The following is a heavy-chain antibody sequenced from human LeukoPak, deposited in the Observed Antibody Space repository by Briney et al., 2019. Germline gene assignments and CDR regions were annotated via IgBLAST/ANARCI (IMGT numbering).Heavy chain of an antibody. D-gene: IGHD3-22*01. CDR3: AKSPDYYDSSGQPQFDY. Sequence: PGRSLRLSCAASGFTFDDYAMHWVRQAPGKGLEWVSGISWNSGSIGYADSVKGRFTISRDNAKNSLYLQMNSLRAEDTALYYCAKSPDYYDSSGQPQFDYWGQGTLVTVSS. CDR1: GFTFDDYA. J-gene: IGHJ4*02. CDR2: ISWNSGSI. V-gene: IGHV3-9*01.